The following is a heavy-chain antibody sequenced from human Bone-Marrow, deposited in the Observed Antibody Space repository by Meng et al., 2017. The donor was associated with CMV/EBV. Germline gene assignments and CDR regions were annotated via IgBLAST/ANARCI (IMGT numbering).Heavy chain of an antibody. J-gene: IGHJ5*02. CDR1: GDSIRSRDHY. CDR2: IFYTGNA. CDR3: ARDSPVGQLPPHGFDP. D-gene: IGHD2-2*01. V-gene: IGHV4-39*02. Sequence: GSLRLSCTVYGDSIRSRDHYWVWVRQTPGKGLEWIGNIFYTGNAYQNPSLKSRVSMSVDTSKNHFSLRLTSVTAADTGVYYCARDSPVGQLPPHGFDPWGQGTLVTVSS.